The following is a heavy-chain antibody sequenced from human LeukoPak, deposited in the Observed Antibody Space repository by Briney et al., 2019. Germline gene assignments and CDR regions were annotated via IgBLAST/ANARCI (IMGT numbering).Heavy chain of an antibody. D-gene: IGHD3-22*01. Sequence: PGRSLRLSCAASGFTLRNYGMHWVRQAPGTGLEWVAVIWYDGSNKFYADSVKGRFTISRDNSNNMMYLQMNSLRAEDTAVYYCAKDHSSLDFYFFYSMDVWGKGTTVTVSS. V-gene: IGHV3-33*06. CDR3: AKDHSSLDFYFFYSMDV. CDR1: GFTLRNYG. CDR2: IWYDGSNK. J-gene: IGHJ6*03.